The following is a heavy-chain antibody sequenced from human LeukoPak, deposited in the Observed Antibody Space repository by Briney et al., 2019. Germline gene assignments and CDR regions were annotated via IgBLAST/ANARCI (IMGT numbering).Heavy chain of an antibody. Sequence: GGSLRLSFAASGFTFSSYAMSWVRQAPGKGLEWVSAISGSGGSTYYADSVKGRFTISRDNSKNTLYLQMNSLRAEDTAVYYCAKLEVVVVIYSRQTDYWGQGTLVTVSS. V-gene: IGHV3-23*01. J-gene: IGHJ4*02. CDR2: ISGSGGST. D-gene: IGHD3-22*01. CDR3: AKLEVVVVIYSRQTDY. CDR1: GFTFSSYA.